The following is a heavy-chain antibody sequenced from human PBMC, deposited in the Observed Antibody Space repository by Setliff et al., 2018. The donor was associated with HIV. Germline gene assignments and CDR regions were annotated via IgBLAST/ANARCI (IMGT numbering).Heavy chain of an antibody. CDR1: GGSISSYC. D-gene: IGHD3-10*01. CDR3: ARRIDNSGSFPDKNWFDT. V-gene: IGHV4-4*09. J-gene: IGHJ5*02. CDR2: IFSSGST. Sequence: SETLSLTCTVSGGSISSYCWNWIRQSPGRGLEWIGFIFSSGSTKYNPSLQSRVTMSIHTSKNQFSLKLTSVTAADTAVYYCARRIDNSGSFPDKNWFDTWGQGSLVTVSS.